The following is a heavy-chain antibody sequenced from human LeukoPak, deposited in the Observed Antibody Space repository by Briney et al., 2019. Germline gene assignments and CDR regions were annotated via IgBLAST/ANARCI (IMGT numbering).Heavy chain of an antibody. D-gene: IGHD1-20*01. CDR1: GFTFSSYN. J-gene: IGHJ4*02. V-gene: IGHV3-21*04. CDR3: VRGLIVTGPYHFFDY. CDR2: ISSTSRSYI. Sequence: PGGSLRLSCAASGFTFSSYNMNWVRQAPGKGLEWVSSISSTSRSYIYYADSVKGRFTISRDNAKNSLYLQMNSLTAEDTAVYYCVRGLIVTGPYHFFDYWGQGTLVTVSS.